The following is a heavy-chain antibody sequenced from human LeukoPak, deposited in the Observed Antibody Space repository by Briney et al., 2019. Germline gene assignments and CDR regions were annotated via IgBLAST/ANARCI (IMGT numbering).Heavy chain of an antibody. D-gene: IGHD1-26*01. V-gene: IGHV4-4*07. Sequence: PSETLSLTCTVSGGSISTFYWSWIRQPAGKGLEWIGRIYTSGSTNYNPSLKSRVTISVDTSKNQFSLKVTSMTAADTGVYYCTRSFPGIVGAADFWGQGTLVTVSS. CDR3: TRSFPGIVGAADF. CDR2: IYTSGST. CDR1: GGSISTFY. J-gene: IGHJ4*02.